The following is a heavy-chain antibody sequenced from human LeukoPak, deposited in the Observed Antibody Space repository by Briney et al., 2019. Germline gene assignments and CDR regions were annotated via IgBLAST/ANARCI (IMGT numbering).Heavy chain of an antibody. J-gene: IGHJ4*02. CDR3: ARGAQLTDY. CDR2: IGPDGGTT. CDR1: GFTFHTYG. V-gene: IGHV3-64*01. Sequence: GGSLRLSCAASGFTFHTYGMHWVRQAPGKGLEYVSGIGPDGGTTYYAKSVRGRFTISRDNSKSMVYLQMDSLTADDMAVYYCARGAQLTDYWGQGTLVTVSS. D-gene: IGHD6-13*01.